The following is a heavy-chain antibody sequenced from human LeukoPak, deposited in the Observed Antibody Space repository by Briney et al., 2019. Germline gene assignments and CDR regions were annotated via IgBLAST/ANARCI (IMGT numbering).Heavy chain of an antibody. CDR3: AREGSSWSKGPNWFDH. CDR1: GGSISSYY. J-gene: IGHJ5*02. D-gene: IGHD6-13*01. Sequence: SETLSLTCTVSGGSISSYYWSWVRQPPGKGLEWIGYIYYSGSTHYNPPLQSRVTISVDTSKNQFSLKLSSVTAADTAVYYCAREGSSWSKGPNWFDHWGQGTLVTVSS. CDR2: IYYSGST. V-gene: IGHV4-59*01.